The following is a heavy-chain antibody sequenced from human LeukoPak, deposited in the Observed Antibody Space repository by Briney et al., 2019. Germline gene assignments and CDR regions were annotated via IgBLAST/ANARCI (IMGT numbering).Heavy chain of an antibody. D-gene: IGHD6-13*01. CDR1: GFTFSRYW. CDR2: IKPDGSEK. J-gene: IGHJ4*02. V-gene: IGHV3-7*03. CDR3: ARGIVVAAGIDY. Sequence: GGSLRLSCATSGFTFSRYWINWVRQAPGKGLEWVANIKPDGSEKYYVDSVKGRFTISRDNAKNSLFLQMNSLRAEDTAVYYCARGIVVAAGIDYWGQGTLATVSS.